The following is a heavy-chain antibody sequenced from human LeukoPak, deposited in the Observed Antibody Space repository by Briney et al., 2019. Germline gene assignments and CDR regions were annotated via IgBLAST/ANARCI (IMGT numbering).Heavy chain of an antibody. CDR1: GFTFSSYA. D-gene: IGHD6-19*01. V-gene: IGHV3-23*01. CDR3: AKDGKGAPVAGAGYFDY. J-gene: IGHJ4*02. Sequence: GGSLRLSCAASGFTFSSYAMSCVRQAPGKGLEWVSVISGSGGNTYYADSVKGRFTISRDNSKNTLYLQMNSLRAEDTAIYYCAKDGKGAPVAGAGYFDYWGQGTLVTVSS. CDR2: ISGSGGNT.